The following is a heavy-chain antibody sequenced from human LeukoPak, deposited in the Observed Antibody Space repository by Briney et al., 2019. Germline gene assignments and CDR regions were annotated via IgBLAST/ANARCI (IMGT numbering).Heavy chain of an antibody. Sequence: SETLSLTCTVSGGSISSYYWSWIRQPPGKGLEWIGYIYYSGTTNYNPSLKSRVTISVDTSKNQFSLKLSSVTAADTAVYYCARDGGKGWLWFDYWGQGTLVTVSS. J-gene: IGHJ4*02. D-gene: IGHD3-9*01. CDR3: ARDGGKGWLWFDY. V-gene: IGHV4-59*01. CDR1: GGSISSYY. CDR2: IYYSGTT.